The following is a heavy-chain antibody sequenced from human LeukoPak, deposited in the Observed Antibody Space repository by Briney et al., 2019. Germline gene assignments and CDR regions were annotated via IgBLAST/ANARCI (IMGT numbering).Heavy chain of an antibody. D-gene: IGHD5-18*01. CDR1: GFTFSSYG. J-gene: IGHJ4*02. V-gene: IGHV3-30*18. Sequence: GRSLRLSCAASGFTFSSYGMHWVRQAPGKGLEWVAVISYDGGNKYYADSVKGRFTISRDNSKNTLYLQMNSLRPEDTAVYYCAKVKEIQLWSQPFDYWGQGTLVTVSS. CDR2: ISYDGGNK. CDR3: AKVKEIQLWSQPFDY.